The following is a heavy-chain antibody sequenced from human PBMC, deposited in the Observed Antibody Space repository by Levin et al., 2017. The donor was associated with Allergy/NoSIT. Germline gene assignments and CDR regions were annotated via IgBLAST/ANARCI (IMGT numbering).Heavy chain of an antibody. V-gene: IGHV3-23*01. J-gene: IGHJ4*02. CDR1: GFTFSIYD. CDR2: VSGSGIHT. CDR3: AKYGEISARPPYYLDY. D-gene: IGHD3-10*01. Sequence: QPGGSLRLSCSASGFTFSIYDMGWLRQAPGKGLEWVATVSGSGIHTVYGGSMKGRFTISRDNSENTVFLQMNSLRAEDTATYYCAKYGEISARPPYYLDYWGQGTLVTVSS.